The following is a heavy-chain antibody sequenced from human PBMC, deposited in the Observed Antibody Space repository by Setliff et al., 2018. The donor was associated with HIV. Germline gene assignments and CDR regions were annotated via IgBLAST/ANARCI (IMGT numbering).Heavy chain of an antibody. V-gene: IGHV4-34*01. CDR2: INHSGSS. CDR1: GGSFGGYY. Sequence: SETLSLTCAVYGGSFGGYYWSWIRQPPGKGLEWIGEINHSGSSNYNPSLKSRVIISVDTSKNQFSLKLRSVTAADMAVYYCARGRHYSSSAPFAIDYWGQGTLVTSPQ. CDR3: ARGRHYSSSAPFAIDY. D-gene: IGHD6-6*01. J-gene: IGHJ4*02.